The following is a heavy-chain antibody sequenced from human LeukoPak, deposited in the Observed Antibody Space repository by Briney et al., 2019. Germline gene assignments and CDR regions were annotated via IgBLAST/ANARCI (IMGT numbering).Heavy chain of an antibody. J-gene: IGHJ6*03. CDR3: ARDRAATNSYYYYMDV. V-gene: IGHV1-69*01. CDR1: GGTFSSYA. Sequence: ASVKVSXKASGGTFSSYAISWVRQAPGQGLEWMGGITPIFGTANYAQKFQGRVTITADESTSTAYMELSSLRSEDTAVYYCARDRAATNSYYYYMDVWGKGTTVTVSS. CDR2: ITPIFGTA. D-gene: IGHD5-12*01.